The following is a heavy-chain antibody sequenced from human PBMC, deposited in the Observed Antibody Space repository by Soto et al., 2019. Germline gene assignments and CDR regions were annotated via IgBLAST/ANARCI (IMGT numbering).Heavy chain of an antibody. CDR1: GGTFSTSS. D-gene: IGHD2-15*01. J-gene: IGHJ4*02. V-gene: IGHV1-69*01. Sequence: QLQLVQSGTEVKEPGSSVKVSCKASGGTFSTSSFVWVRQGPGQGLEWMGGIIPIFTRTNFAQKFQGRVTSSADESTRTTSMEVRRLTAEYTAIYFWARDVVRSTAGDSWGQGTLVTFSS. CDR3: ARDVVRSTAGDS. CDR2: IIPIFTRT.